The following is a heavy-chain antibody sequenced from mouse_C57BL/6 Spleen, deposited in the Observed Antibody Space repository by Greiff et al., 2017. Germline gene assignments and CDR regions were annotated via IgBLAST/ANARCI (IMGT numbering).Heavy chain of an antibody. CDR1: GYAFSSSW. Sequence: VKLQQSGPELVKPGASVKISCKASGYAFSSSWMNWVKQRPGKGLEWIGRIYPGDGDTNYNGKFKGKATLTADKSSSTAYMQLSSLTSEDSAVYFCARSQIKYDDDGYYAMDYWGQGTSVTVSS. D-gene: IGHD2-4*01. V-gene: IGHV1-82*01. J-gene: IGHJ4*01. CDR3: ARSQIKYDDDGYYAMDY. CDR2: IYPGDGDT.